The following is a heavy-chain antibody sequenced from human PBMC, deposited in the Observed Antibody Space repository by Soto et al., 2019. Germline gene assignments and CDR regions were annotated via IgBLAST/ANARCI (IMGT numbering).Heavy chain of an antibody. CDR3: ARDIRLLLWFGELPYGMDV. Sequence: ASVKVSCKASGGTFSSYAISWVRQAPGQGLEWMGGIIPIFGTANYAQKFQGRVAITADESTSTAYMELSSLRSEDTAVYYCARDIRLLLWFGELPYGMDVWGQGTTVTVSS. D-gene: IGHD3-10*01. V-gene: IGHV1-69*13. J-gene: IGHJ6*02. CDR1: GGTFSSYA. CDR2: IIPIFGTA.